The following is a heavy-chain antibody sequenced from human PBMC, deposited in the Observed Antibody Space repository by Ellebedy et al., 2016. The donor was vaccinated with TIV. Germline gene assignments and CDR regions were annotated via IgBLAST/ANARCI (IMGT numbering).Heavy chain of an antibody. CDR3: ATFATRVPVFDAFDI. J-gene: IGHJ3*02. D-gene: IGHD3-16*01. CDR2: IYYSGTT. Sequence: SETLSLTCSVSGASISSSGSYWGWIRQPPGKGLEWIGSIYYSGTTYYNPSLKSRTTISVDTSKNQFSLTLTSVTAADTAVYYCATFATRVPVFDAFDIWGQGTLVTVSS. V-gene: IGHV4-39*01. CDR1: GASISSSGSY.